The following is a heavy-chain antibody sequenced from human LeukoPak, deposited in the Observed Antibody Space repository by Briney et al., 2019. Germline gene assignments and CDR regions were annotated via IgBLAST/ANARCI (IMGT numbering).Heavy chain of an antibody. CDR1: GFTFSSYG. Sequence: GRSLRLSCAASGFTFSSYGMHWVRQAPGKGLEWVAVISYDGSNKYYADSVKGRFTISRDNSKNTLYLQMNSLRAEDTAVYYCAKLSTTVTNFDYWGQGTLVTVSS. CDR3: AKLSTTVTNFDY. CDR2: ISYDGSNK. D-gene: IGHD4-17*01. V-gene: IGHV3-30*18. J-gene: IGHJ4*02.